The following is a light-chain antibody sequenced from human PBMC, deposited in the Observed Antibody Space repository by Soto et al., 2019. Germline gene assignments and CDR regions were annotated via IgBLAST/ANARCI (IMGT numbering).Light chain of an antibody. Sequence: DIQLTQSPSSLSASVGDRVTITCRASRSISSYLNWYQQKPGKAPKLLIYAASNLQTGVPSRFSGIGSGTDFTFTISSLQPEDFATYYCQQSYSSPTFGQGTRLEI. CDR3: QQSYSSPT. CDR2: AAS. J-gene: IGKJ5*01. V-gene: IGKV1-39*01. CDR1: RSISSY.